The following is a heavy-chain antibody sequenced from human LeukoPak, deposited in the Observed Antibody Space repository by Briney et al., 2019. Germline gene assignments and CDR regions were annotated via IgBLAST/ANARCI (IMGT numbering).Heavy chain of an antibody. J-gene: IGHJ5*02. CDR2: ISSSSSYI. Sequence: PGGSLRLSCAASGFTFSSYSMNWVRQAPGKGLEWVSSISSSSSYIYYADSVKGRFTISRDNAKNSLYLQMNSLRAEDTAVYYCARPAQMDTAMVPAYNWFDPWGQGTLVTVSS. V-gene: IGHV3-21*01. CDR3: ARPAQMDTAMVPAYNWFDP. CDR1: GFTFSSYS. D-gene: IGHD5-18*01.